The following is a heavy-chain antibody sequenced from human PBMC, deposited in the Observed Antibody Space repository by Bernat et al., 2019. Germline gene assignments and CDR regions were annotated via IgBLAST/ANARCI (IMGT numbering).Heavy chain of an antibody. Sequence: QVQLVQSGAEVKKPGASVKVSCKASGYTFTSYYMPWVRQAPGQGLEWMGIINPSGGSTSYAKKFQGRVTMTRDTFTSTVYMELSSLRFENTAVYYCAREKQGWELLERRNFDYWGQGTLVTVSS. J-gene: IGHJ4*02. D-gene: IGHD1-26*01. V-gene: IGHV1-46*01. CDR2: INPSGGST. CDR1: GYTFTSYY. CDR3: AREKQGWELLERRNFDY.